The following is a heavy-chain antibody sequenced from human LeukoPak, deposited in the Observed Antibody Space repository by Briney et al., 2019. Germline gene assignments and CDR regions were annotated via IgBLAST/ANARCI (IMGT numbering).Heavy chain of an antibody. Sequence: NPSETLSLTCAVYGGSFSGYYWSWIRQPPEKGLEWIGEINHSGSTNYNPSLKSRVTISVDTSKNQFSLKLSSVTAADTAVYYCARGRGFIFPGGYFDYWGQGTLVTVSS. CDR2: INHSGST. CDR3: ARGRGFIFPGGYFDY. CDR1: GGSFSGYY. V-gene: IGHV4-34*01. D-gene: IGHD2-21*01. J-gene: IGHJ4*02.